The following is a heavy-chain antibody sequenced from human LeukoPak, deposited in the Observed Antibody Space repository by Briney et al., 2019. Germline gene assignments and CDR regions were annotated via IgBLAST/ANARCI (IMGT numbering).Heavy chain of an antibody. J-gene: IGHJ4*02. Sequence: SQTLSLTCTVSGXSISSGGYYWSWIRQHPGKGLEWIGYIYYSGSTYYNPSLKSRVTISVDTSKNQFSLKLTSVTAADTAVYYCARLSGSPHPPFDYWGQGTLVTVSS. V-gene: IGHV4-31*03. D-gene: IGHD1-26*01. CDR3: ARLSGSPHPPFDY. CDR2: IYYSGST. CDR1: GXSISSGGYY.